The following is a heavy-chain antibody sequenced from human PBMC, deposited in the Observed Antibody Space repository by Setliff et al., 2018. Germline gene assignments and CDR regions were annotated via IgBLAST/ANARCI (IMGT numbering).Heavy chain of an antibody. CDR1: GFSFSDYA. D-gene: IGHD2-15*01. Sequence: GESLKISCAASGFSFSDYAMHWVRQAPGKGLEWVAFIWYDGSNEHYGDSVKGRFTISRDNSKNTVYLQMDSLRDDDTGVYYCAGDPSHSGFAFAVWGQGTLVTVSS. V-gene: IGHV3-33*01. J-gene: IGHJ3*01. CDR3: AGDPSHSGFAFAV. CDR2: IWYDGSNE.